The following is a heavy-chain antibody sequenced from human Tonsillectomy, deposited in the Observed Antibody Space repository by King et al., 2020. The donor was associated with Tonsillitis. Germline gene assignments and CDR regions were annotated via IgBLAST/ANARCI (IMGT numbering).Heavy chain of an antibody. CDR2: SRSKPNSYTT. Sequence: VQLVESGGGLVQPGGSLRLSCAASGFTLSDHYMDWVRQAPGRGLEWIGRSRSKPNSYTTEYAASVQGRFTISRDDSKNSLYLQMNSLKTEDTAVYYCTRGYYYGSSTYYSDYWGQGTLVTVSS. CDR3: TRGYYYGSSTYYSDY. V-gene: IGHV3-72*01. CDR1: GFTLSDHY. D-gene: IGHD3-22*01. J-gene: IGHJ4*02.